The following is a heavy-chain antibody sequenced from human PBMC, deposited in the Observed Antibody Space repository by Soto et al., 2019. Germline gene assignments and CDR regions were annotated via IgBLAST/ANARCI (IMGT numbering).Heavy chain of an antibody. J-gene: IGHJ4*02. CDR2: INPNSGGT. D-gene: IGHD1-1*01. CDR1: GYTFTGYY. V-gene: IGHV1-2*02. CDR3: ARDDGVQLERRLSDY. Sequence: ASVKVSCKASGYTFTGYYMHWVRQAPGQGLEWMGWINPNSGGTNYAQKFQGRVTMTRDTSISTAYMELSRLRSDDTAVYYCARDDGVQLERRLSDYWGQGTLVTVSS.